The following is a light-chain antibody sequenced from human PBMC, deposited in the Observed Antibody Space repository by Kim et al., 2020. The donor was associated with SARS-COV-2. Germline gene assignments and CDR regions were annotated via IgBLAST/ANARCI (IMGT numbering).Light chain of an antibody. CDR3: LQFDDLVT. V-gene: IGKV1-33*01. CDR2: DAS. Sequence: DMQMTQSPSSLSASVGDRVTVTCQASQDIATYLNWYQQKPGKAPKLLIYDASILERGVPSRFSGSGSGTHFTFTITGLQPEDIATYYCLQFDDLVTFGGGTKVDIK. J-gene: IGKJ4*01. CDR1: QDIATY.